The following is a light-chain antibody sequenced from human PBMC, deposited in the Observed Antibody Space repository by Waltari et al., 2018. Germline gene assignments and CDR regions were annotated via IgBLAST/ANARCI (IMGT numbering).Light chain of an antibody. CDR1: NSNVGSYNL. J-gene: IGLJ2*01. CDR2: EGN. V-gene: IGLV2-23*03. Sequence: QSALTQPASVSGSPGQSITISCTGFNSNVGSYNLVSWYQKHPGKAPKLLIYEGNRRPCGVSNRFSGSKSDNTASLTLSGLQAEDEADYYCCSNVGSSVFFGGGTKLTVL. CDR3: CSNVGSSVF.